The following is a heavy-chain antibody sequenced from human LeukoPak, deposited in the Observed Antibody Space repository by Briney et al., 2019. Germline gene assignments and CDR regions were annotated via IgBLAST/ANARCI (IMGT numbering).Heavy chain of an antibody. Sequence: GGSLRLSCAASGFTFSNYAMSWVRQAPGKGLEWVSAIRGSDGPTYYADSVKGRFTISRDSSKKTLYLQMNSLRAEDTAVYYCAKDGDYYGSGSYFRGYYFDYWGQGTLVTVSS. CDR1: GFTFSNYA. V-gene: IGHV3-23*01. J-gene: IGHJ4*02. CDR2: IRGSDGPT. D-gene: IGHD3-10*01. CDR3: AKDGDYYGSGSYFRGYYFDY.